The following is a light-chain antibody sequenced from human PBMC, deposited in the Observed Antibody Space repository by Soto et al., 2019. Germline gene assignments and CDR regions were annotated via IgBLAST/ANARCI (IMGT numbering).Light chain of an antibody. CDR1: QDVSNY. CDR3: QQYDNLPIT. Sequence: EIQMTQSPASLSASLGDRVTITCQASQDVSNYLNWYQQKPGKAPKLLIYDASNLETGVPSRFSGSGSGTDFTFTISSLEPEDIATYYCQQYDNLPITFGGGTKVEIK. V-gene: IGKV1-33*01. J-gene: IGKJ4*01. CDR2: DAS.